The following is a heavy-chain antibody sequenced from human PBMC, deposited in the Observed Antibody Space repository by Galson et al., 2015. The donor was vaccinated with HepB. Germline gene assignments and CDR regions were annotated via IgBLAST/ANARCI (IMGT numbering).Heavy chain of an antibody. CDR3: ARAQINMRVAYFDY. J-gene: IGHJ4*02. V-gene: IGHV3-33*01. CDR1: GFDDRGYG. Sequence: SLRHEAAVSGFDDRGYGWQGVAQAPGKGLEWVPVIWYDGTNNYYGDSVRGRFIISRDNSKNTLYLQMNSLRAEDTAVYYCARAQINMRVAYFDYWGQGTLVTVSS. CDR2: IWYDGTNN. D-gene: IGHD3-22*01.